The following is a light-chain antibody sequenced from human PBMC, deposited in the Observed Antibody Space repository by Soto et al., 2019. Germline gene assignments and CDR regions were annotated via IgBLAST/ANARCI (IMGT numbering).Light chain of an antibody. CDR2: DVS. V-gene: IGLV2-14*01. CDR1: SSDVGGYNY. CDR3: ISYTCSSMRV. Sequence: QSVLTQPASVSGSPGQSITISCTGTSSDVGGYNYGSWYQQHPGKAHKLMIYDVSNRPSGVSNRFSGSKSGNTASLTISGLQAEDEADYYCISYTCSSMRVFGAVTKLTV. J-gene: IGLJ1*01.